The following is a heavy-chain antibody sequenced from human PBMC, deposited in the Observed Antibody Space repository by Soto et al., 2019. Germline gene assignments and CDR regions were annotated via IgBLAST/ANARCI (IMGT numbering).Heavy chain of an antibody. V-gene: IGHV3-30-3*01. J-gene: IGHJ4*02. CDR1: GFTFSSYA. CDR3: AGDRIRAAAGYFDY. Sequence: QVQLVESGGGVVQPGRSLRLSCAASGFTFSSYAMHWVRQAPGKGLEWVAVISYDGSNKYYADSVKGRFTISRDNSKNTLYVQMNSLRAEDTAVYYCAGDRIRAAAGYFDYWGQGTLVTVSS. D-gene: IGHD6-13*01. CDR2: ISYDGSNK.